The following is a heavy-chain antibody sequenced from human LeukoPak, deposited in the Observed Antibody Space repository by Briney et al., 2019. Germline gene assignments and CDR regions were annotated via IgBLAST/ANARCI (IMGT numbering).Heavy chain of an antibody. Sequence: GGSLRLSCAASGFTFSSYEMNWVCQAPGKGLEWVSYISSSGSTIYYADSVKGRFTISRDNAKNSLYLQMNSLRAEDTAVYYCARGKGGSGSYFVGGTNDYWGQGTLVTVSS. CDR1: GFTFSSYE. D-gene: IGHD3-10*01. J-gene: IGHJ4*02. V-gene: IGHV3-48*03. CDR3: ARGKGGSGSYFVGGTNDY. CDR2: ISSSGSTI.